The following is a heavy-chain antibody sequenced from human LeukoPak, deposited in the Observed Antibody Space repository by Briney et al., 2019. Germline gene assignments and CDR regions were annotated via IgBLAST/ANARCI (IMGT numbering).Heavy chain of an antibody. CDR3: ASGGYCSSGSCYPNWFDP. CDR2: IYTSGST. CDR1: GGSISSYY. V-gene: IGHV4-4*07. J-gene: IGHJ5*02. Sequence: SETLSLTCTVSGGSISSYYWSWIRQPAGKGLEWIGRIYTSGSTNYNPSLKSRVTMSVDTSKNQFSLKLSSVTAADTAVYYCASGGYCSSGSCYPNWFDPWGQGTLVTVSS. D-gene: IGHD2-15*01.